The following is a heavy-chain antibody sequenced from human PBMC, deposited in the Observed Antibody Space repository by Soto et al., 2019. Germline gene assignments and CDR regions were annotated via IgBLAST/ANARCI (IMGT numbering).Heavy chain of an antibody. Sequence: VASVKVSCKASGGTFSSYAISWVRQAPGQGLEWMGGIIPIFGTANYAQKFQGRVTITADESTSTAYMELSSLRSEDTAVYYCARVALAVAGTNYYYYGMDVWGQGTTVTVYS. V-gene: IGHV1-69*13. D-gene: IGHD6-19*01. CDR2: IIPIFGTA. J-gene: IGHJ6*02. CDR1: GGTFSSYA. CDR3: ARVALAVAGTNYYYYGMDV.